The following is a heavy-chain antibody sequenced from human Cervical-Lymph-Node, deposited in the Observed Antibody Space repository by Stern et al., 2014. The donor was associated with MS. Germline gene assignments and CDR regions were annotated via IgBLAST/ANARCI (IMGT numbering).Heavy chain of an antibody. CDR3: ALSSETSDRWYSLGYDL. Sequence: VQLEESGAEVTKPGASVKVSCKASGCTFSRFSSSWVRQAPGQGLEWMSGIFTVFGTPTYAQEFRGRVTITADVSTSTVYMELSSLRSDDTAVYYCALSSETSDRWYSLGYDLWGQGTLVTVSS. CDR2: IFTVFGTP. CDR1: GCTFSRFS. D-gene: IGHD6-13*01. J-gene: IGHJ5*02. V-gene: IGHV1-69*01.